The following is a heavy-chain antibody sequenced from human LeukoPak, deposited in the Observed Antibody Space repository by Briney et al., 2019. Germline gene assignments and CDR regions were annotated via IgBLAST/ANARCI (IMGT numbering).Heavy chain of an antibody. Sequence: SVKVSCKASGGTFSSYAISWVRQAPGQGLEWMGGIIPIFGTANYAQKFQGRVTITADESTSTAYMELSSLRSEDTAVYYCARDSEDFNGFDPWGQGTLVTVSS. J-gene: IGHJ5*02. CDR3: ARDSEDFNGFDP. D-gene: IGHD2/OR15-2a*01. V-gene: IGHV1-69*01. CDR1: GGTFSSYA. CDR2: IIPIFGTA.